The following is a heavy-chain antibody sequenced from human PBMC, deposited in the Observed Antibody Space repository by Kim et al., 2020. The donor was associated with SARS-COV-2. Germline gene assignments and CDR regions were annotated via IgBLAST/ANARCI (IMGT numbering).Heavy chain of an antibody. CDR1: GFTFSDYF. V-gene: IGHV3-11*03. CDR2: MNSNSDYT. D-gene: IGHD5-18*01. J-gene: IGHJ2*01. Sequence: GGSLRLSCAASGFTFSDYFMSWIRQAPGKGLEWVSYMNSNSDYTNYADSVKGRFTISRDNAKNSLYLEMNSLSAEDTAVYYCARGRRDTPMFRGGYFDLWGRGTLVTVSS. CDR3: ARGRRDTPMFRGGYFDL.